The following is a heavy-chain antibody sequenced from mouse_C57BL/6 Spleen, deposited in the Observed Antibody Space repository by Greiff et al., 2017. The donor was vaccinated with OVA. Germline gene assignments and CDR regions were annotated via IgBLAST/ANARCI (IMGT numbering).Heavy chain of an antibody. J-gene: IGHJ2*01. V-gene: IGHV1-26*01. CDR2: INPNNGGT. CDR3: ARRFHYYGSSYFDY. D-gene: IGHD1-1*01. Sequence: VQLQQSGPELVKPGASVKISCKASGYTFTDYYMNWVKQSHGKSLEWIGDINPNNGGTSYNQKFKGKATLTVDKSSSTAYMELRSLTSEDSAVYYCARRFHYYGSSYFDYWGQGTTLTVSS. CDR1: GYTFTDYY.